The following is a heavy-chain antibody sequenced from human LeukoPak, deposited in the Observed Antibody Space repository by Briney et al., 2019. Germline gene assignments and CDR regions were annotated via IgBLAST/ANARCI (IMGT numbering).Heavy chain of an antibody. CDR2: ISSSGSIT. D-gene: IGHD3-16*01. Sequence: GGSLRLSCAASGFTFNDYEMTWVRQAPGKGLEWISYISSSGSITSHADSVKGRFTISRDNSKNSLYLQMKSLRAEDTALYYCARRGYHDYSGFDYWGQGTLVTVSS. V-gene: IGHV3-48*03. CDR1: GFTFNDYE. J-gene: IGHJ4*02. CDR3: ARRGYHDYSGFDY.